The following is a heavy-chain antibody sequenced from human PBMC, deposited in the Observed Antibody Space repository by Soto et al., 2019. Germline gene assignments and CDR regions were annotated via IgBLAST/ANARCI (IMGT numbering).Heavy chain of an antibody. J-gene: IGHJ4*02. V-gene: IGHV1-8*01. CDR2: MNPNSGNT. D-gene: IGHD6-13*01. CDR3: AREHSSSWRFDY. CDR1: GYTFTSYD. Sequence: ASVKVSCKASGYTFTSYDINWVRQATGQGLEWMGWMNPNSGNTGYAQKFQGRVTMTRNTSISTAYMELSSLRSEDTAVYYCAREHSSSWRFDYWGQGTLGTSPQ.